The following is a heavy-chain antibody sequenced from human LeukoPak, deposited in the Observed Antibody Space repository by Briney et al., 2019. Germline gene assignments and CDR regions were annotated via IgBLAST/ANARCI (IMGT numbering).Heavy chain of an antibody. J-gene: IGHJ6*03. CDR1: GFTFSNSA. D-gene: IGHD6-13*01. CDR3: ARDPSYSSHYYMDV. V-gene: IGHV3-48*04. Sequence: GGSLRLSCAASGFTFSNSAMSWVRQAPGKGLEWVSYISSSSSTIYYADSVKGRFTISRDNAKNSLYLQMNSLRAEDTAVYYCARDPSYSSHYYMDVWGKGTTVTVSS. CDR2: ISSSSSTI.